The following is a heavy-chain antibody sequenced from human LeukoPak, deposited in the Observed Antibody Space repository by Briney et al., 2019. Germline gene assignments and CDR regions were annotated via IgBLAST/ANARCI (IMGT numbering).Heavy chain of an antibody. CDR1: GFTFSSYW. Sequence: GGSLTLTCAASGFTFSSYWLSWVRQGQGQGLEWVANIKQDGSEKSYVDSVKGRFTISRVNAKNSLYLQMISSSAEAAAVDYCARGRTKFEPDACDISGARTMVTVSS. J-gene: IGHJ3*02. CDR3: ARGRTKFEPDACDI. CDR2: IKQDGSEK. V-gene: IGHV3-7*01. D-gene: IGHD1-14*01.